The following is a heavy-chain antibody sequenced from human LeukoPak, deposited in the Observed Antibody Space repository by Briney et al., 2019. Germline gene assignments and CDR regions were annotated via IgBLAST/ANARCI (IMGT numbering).Heavy chain of an antibody. Sequence: SETLSLTCTVSGGSISSSSYYWGWIRQPPGKGLEWIGSIYYSGSTYYNPSLKNRVTISVDTSKNQFSLKLSSVTAADTAVYYCASGLSPKGAFDIWGQGTMVTVSS. V-gene: IGHV4-39*07. D-gene: IGHD2/OR15-2a*01. J-gene: IGHJ3*02. CDR1: GGSISSSSYY. CDR3: ASGLSPKGAFDI. CDR2: IYYSGST.